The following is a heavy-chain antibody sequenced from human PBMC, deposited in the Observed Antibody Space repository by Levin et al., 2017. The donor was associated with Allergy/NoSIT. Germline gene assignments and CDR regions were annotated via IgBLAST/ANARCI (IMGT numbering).Heavy chain of an antibody. V-gene: IGHV4-30-4*01. CDR1: GGSISSGDYY. Sequence: PSETLSLTCTVSGGSISSGDYYWSWIRQPPGKGLEWIGYIYYSGSTYYNPSLKSRVTISVDTSKNQFSLKLSSVTAADTAVYYCARAAYSSSWKYYFDYWGQGTLVTVSS. CDR3: ARAAYSSSWKYYFDY. CDR2: IYYSGST. D-gene: IGHD6-13*01. J-gene: IGHJ4*02.